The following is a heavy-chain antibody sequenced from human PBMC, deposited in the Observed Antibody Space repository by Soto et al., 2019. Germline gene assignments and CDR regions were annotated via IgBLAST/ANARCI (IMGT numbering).Heavy chain of an antibody. CDR2: ISGSGGRT. Sequence: EVQLLESGGGLVQPGGSLRLSCAASGFTFSNYAMNWVRQGPGRGLEWVSAISGSGGRTYYADSVKGRFTISRDNSKNTMYLQMNSLRAEDTAVYYCAKGVRSYYYYGMDVWGQGTTVTVSS. CDR3: AKGVRSYYYYGMDV. V-gene: IGHV3-23*01. CDR1: GFTFSNYA. J-gene: IGHJ6*02. D-gene: IGHD3-22*01.